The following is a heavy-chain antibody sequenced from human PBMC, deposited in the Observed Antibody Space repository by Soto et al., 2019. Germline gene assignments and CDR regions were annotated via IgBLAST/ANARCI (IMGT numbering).Heavy chain of an antibody. CDR2: ISCAGTST. D-gene: IGHD2-21*01. CDR1: GFTLSSYA. V-gene: IGHV3-30-3*01. J-gene: IGHJ4*02. CDR3: ASDPGHDCNEYYTFDS. Sequence: QVQLVESGGGVVQPGRSLRLSCAASGFTLSSYAMHWVRQAPGKGLEWVAVISCAGTSTYYADSVRGRFTISRDNSKDTVYLQLNSLRTVDTAVYHCASDPGHDCNEYYTFDSWGQGTVVTVSS.